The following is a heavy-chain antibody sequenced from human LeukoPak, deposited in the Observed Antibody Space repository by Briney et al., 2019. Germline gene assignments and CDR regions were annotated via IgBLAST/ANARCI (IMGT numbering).Heavy chain of an antibody. J-gene: IGHJ4*02. V-gene: IGHV1-69*05. D-gene: IGHD4-17*01. CDR2: IIPIFGTA. CDR3: ARVYGDHQVLKYYFDY. CDR1: GGTFSSYA. Sequence: SVKVSRKASGGTFSSYAISWVRQAPGQGLEWMGGIIPIFGTANYAQKSQGRVTITTDESTSTAYMELGSLRSEDTAVYYCARVYGDHQVLKYYFDYWGQGTLVTVSS.